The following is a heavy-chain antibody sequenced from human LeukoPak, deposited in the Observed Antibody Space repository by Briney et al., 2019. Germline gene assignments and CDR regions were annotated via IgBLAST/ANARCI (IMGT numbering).Heavy chain of an antibody. V-gene: IGHV1-18*01. CDR2: ISAYNGNT. CDR1: GYTFTSYG. Sequence: ASVKVSCKASGYTFTSYGISWVRQAPGQGLEWMGWISAYNGNTNYAQKLQGRVTMTTDTSTSTAYIELRSLTSDDTAAYYCAREWWGYDVLTGDNWFDPWGQGTLVIVSS. CDR3: AREWWGYDVLTGDNWFDP. J-gene: IGHJ5*02. D-gene: IGHD3-9*01.